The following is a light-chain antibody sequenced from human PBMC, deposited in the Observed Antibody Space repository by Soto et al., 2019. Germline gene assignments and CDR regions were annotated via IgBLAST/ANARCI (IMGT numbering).Light chain of an antibody. CDR1: SSNIESHT. V-gene: IGLV2-14*01. J-gene: IGLJ1*01. CDR2: EVT. Sequence: QSVLTQPPSASGTPGQRITISCSGSSSNIESHTVNWYQQVPGAAPKLMIYEVTNRPSGVSNRFSGSKSGNTASLTISGLQAEDEADYYCSSYTSRSTLVFGTGTKVTVL. CDR3: SSYTSRSTLV.